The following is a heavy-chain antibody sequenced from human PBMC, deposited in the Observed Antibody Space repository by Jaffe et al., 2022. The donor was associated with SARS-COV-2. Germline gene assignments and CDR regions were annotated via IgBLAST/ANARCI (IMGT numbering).Heavy chain of an antibody. CDR1: GFTFSSYA. CDR3: AKDREPVGVRGVIFGWFDP. D-gene: IGHD3-10*01. V-gene: IGHV3-23*01. Sequence: EVQLLESGGGLVQPGGSLRLSCAASGFTFSSYAMSWVRQAPGKGLEWVSAISGSGGSTYYADSVKGRFTISRDNSKNTLYLQMNSLRAEDTAVYYCAKDREPVGVRGVIFGWFDPWGQGTLVTVSS. J-gene: IGHJ5*02. CDR2: ISGSGGST.